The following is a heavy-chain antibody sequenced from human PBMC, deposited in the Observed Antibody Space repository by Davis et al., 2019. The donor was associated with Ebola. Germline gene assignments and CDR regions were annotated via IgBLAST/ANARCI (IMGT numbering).Heavy chain of an antibody. Sequence: AASVKVSCKASGGTFSSYTINWVRQAPGQGPEWMGWIIRGLGAVKYAPKFQDRLTITADTSTGTVYMELNSLKSDDTAVYYCARQRISIFGVAPTFDFWGQGALVTVSS. D-gene: IGHD3-3*01. CDR3: ARQRISIFGVAPTFDF. J-gene: IGHJ4*02. CDR1: GGTFSSYT. CDR2: IIRGLGAV. V-gene: IGHV1-69*08.